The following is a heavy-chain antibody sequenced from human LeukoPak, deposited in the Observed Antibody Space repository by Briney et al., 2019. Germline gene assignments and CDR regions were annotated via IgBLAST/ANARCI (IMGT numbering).Heavy chain of an antibody. CDR1: GYSVTNYD. CDR3: ARCRDCGGNSIYFDY. J-gene: IGHJ4*02. D-gene: IGHD4-23*01. CDR2: INPRSGST. V-gene: IGHV1-46*01. Sequence: ASVKVSCKASGYSVTNYDIHCVRHAPGHGLEWMGIINPRSGSTTYAQKLQGRVTMTRDTSTSTVYMELSSLRSEDTAVYYCARCRDCGGNSIYFDYWCQGTLVTVSS.